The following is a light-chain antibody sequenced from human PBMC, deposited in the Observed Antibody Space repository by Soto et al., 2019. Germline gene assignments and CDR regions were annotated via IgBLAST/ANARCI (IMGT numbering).Light chain of an antibody. J-gene: IGLJ1*01. V-gene: IGLV2-14*01. CDR1: SSDVGGYNY. CDR3: SSSKSSSPLLHV. Sequence: QSVLTQPASVSGSPGQSITISCTGTSSDVGGYNYVSWYQQHPGKAPKLMIYDVSNRPSGVSNRFSGSKSGNTASLTISGLQAEDEADYYCSSSKSSSPLLHVSRTGTKVTV. CDR2: DVS.